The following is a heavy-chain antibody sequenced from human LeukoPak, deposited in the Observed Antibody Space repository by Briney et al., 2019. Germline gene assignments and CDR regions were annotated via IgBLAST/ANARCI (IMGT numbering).Heavy chain of an antibody. CDR1: GGSISSGSYF. CDR3: AREAGQWLVQSAFDI. CDR2: IYYSGST. V-gene: IGHV4-39*07. Sequence: SETLSLTCTVSGGSISSGSYFWGWIRQPPGKGLEWIGSIYYSGSTYYNPSLKSRATISIHTSRKQFSLKLSSVTAADTAVYYCAREAGQWLVQSAFDIWGQGTMVTVSS. D-gene: IGHD6-19*01. J-gene: IGHJ3*02.